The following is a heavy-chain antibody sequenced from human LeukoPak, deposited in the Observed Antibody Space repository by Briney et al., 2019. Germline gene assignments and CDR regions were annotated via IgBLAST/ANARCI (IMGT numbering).Heavy chain of an antibody. V-gene: IGHV4-39*01. J-gene: IGHJ4*02. CDR2: IYYSGST. CDR1: GGSISSSSYY. Sequence: PSETLSLTCTVSGGSISSSSYYWGWIRQPPGKGLEWIGSIYYSGSTYYNPSLKSRVTISVDTSKNQFCLKLSSVTAADTAVYYCATPSGSSDYWGQGTLVTVSS. D-gene: IGHD1-26*01. CDR3: ATPSGSSDY.